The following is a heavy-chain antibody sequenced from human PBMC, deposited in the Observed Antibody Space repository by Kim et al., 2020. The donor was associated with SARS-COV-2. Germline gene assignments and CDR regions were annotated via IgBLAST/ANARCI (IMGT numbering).Heavy chain of an antibody. J-gene: IGHJ3*02. CDR2: INHSGST. D-gene: IGHD3-9*01. Sequence: SETLSLTCAVYGGSFSGYYWSWIHQPPGKGLEWIGEINHSGSTNYNPSLKSRVTISVDTSKNQFSLKLSSVTAADTAVYYCARQYYDILTGRAEPLNDAFDIWGQGTMVTVSS. CDR1: GGSFSGYY. V-gene: IGHV4-34*01. CDR3: ARQYYDILTGRAEPLNDAFDI.